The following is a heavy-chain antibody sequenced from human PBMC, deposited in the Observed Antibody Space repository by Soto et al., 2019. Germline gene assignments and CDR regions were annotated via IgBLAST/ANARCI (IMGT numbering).Heavy chain of an antibody. CDR2: IWYDVINK. CDR3: ARDRASYYDFWSGSRFSSPPTPSTIDP. CDR1: GFTFSSYG. V-gene: IGHV3-33*01. D-gene: IGHD3-3*01. J-gene: IGHJ5*02. Sequence: WGSLRLSCAASGFTFSSYGMHCVRQAPCKGLEWVAFIWYDVINKYYADSVKGRFTISRDNSKNTLYLQMNSLRAEDTAVYYCARDRASYYDFWSGSRFSSPPTPSTIDPWGQGTLVTVSS.